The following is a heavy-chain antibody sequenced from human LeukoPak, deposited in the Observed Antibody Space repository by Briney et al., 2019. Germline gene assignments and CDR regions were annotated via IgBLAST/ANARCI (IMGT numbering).Heavy chain of an antibody. CDR3: ARDRYSSGWYGAFDI. Sequence: GGSLRLSCAASGFTFSSYSMNWVRQAPGKGLEGVAVMSNDGNNKYYADPVKGRFTISRDNSKNTLYLQMNSLRAEDTAVYYCARDRYSSGWYGAFDIWGQGTMVTVSS. D-gene: IGHD6-19*01. J-gene: IGHJ3*02. V-gene: IGHV3-30*03. CDR2: MSNDGNNK. CDR1: GFTFSSYS.